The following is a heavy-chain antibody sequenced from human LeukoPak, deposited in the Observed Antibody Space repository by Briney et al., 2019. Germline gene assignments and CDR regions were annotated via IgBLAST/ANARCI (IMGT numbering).Heavy chain of an antibody. CDR2: ISYDGSNK. D-gene: IGHD6-6*01. V-gene: IGHV3-30*18. Sequence: GRSLRLSCAASGFTFRSYGMHWVRQAPGKGLEWVAVISYDGSNKYYADSVRGRFTISRDNSKNTLYLQMHSLRAEDTAVYYCAKDQSLAAARPFYYYYGMDVWGQGTTVTVSS. CDR3: AKDQSLAAARPFYYYYGMDV. J-gene: IGHJ6*02. CDR1: GFTFRSYG.